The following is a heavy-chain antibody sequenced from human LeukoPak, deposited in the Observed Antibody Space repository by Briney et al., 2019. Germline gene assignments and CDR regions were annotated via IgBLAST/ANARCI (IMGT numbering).Heavy chain of an antibody. CDR1: GFTFSSYS. D-gene: IGHD3-16*01. Sequence: PGGSLRLSCAASGFTFSSYSMNWVRQAPGKGLEWVSSISSSSSYIYYADSVKGRFTISRDNAKNSLYLQMNSLRAEDTAVYYCAKEIWGLPTRPNFDYWGQGTLVTVSS. J-gene: IGHJ4*02. V-gene: IGHV3-21*01. CDR3: AKEIWGLPTRPNFDY. CDR2: ISSSSSYI.